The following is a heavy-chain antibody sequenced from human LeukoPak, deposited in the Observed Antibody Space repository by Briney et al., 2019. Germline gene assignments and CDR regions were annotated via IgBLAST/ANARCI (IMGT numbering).Heavy chain of an antibody. CDR1: GYTFTGYY. CDR3: ARQYCSSTNCFQNYFDY. CDR2: INPNSGGT. J-gene: IGHJ4*02. V-gene: IGHV1-2*06. D-gene: IGHD2-2*01. Sequence: ASVKVSCKASGYTFTGYYMHWMRQAPGQGLEWMGRINPNSGGTNYAQKFQGRVTMTRDTSISTAYMELSRLGSDDTAVYYCARQYCSSTNCFQNYFDYWGQGTLVTVSS.